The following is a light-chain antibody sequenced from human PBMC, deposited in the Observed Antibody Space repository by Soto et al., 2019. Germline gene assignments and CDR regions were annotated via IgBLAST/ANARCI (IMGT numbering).Light chain of an antibody. V-gene: IGKV1-5*03. Sequence: DIQMTQTPSSLSASIGDTVTITCRASQSINSWLAWYQQKPGKAPKLLLYKASSLESGVPSRFSGSGSGTEFILSISSLHPDDFGTYYCQQYDTAPLTFGGGTKVDI. CDR3: QQYDTAPLT. CDR1: QSINSW. CDR2: KAS. J-gene: IGKJ4*01.